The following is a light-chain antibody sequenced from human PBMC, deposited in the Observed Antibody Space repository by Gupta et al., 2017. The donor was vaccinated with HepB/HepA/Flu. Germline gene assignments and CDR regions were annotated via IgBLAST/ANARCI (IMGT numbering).Light chain of an antibody. CDR1: ALPKQY. V-gene: IGLV3-25*03. CDR2: KDS. J-gene: IGLJ3*02. CDR3: QSADSSGTYQV. Sequence: SYELPQPPSVSVSPGQTARITCPGDALPKQYAYWYQQKPGQAPVLVIYKDSERPSGIPERFSGSSSGTTVTLTISGVQAEDEADYYCQSADSSGTYQVFGGGTKLTVL.